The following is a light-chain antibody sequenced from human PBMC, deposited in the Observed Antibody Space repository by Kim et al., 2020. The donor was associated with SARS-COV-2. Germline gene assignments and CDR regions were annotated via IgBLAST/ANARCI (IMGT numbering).Light chain of an antibody. J-gene: IGLJ2*01. Sequence: GPKVTISCSGSSSTLGNNYVSWYQQLPGTAPNLLIYDNNKRPSGIPDRFSGSKSGTSATLGITGLQTGDEADYYCGTWDSSLSAVVFGGGTQLTVL. CDR3: GTWDSSLSAVV. CDR1: SSTLGNNY. V-gene: IGLV1-51*01. CDR2: DNN.